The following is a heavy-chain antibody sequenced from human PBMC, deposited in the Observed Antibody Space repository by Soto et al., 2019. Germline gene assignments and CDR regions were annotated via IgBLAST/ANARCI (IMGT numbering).Heavy chain of an antibody. V-gene: IGHV1-18*01. J-gene: IGHJ5*02. D-gene: IGHD2-2*01. CDR1: GYTFTSYG. Sequence: GASVKVSCKASGYTFTSYGINWVRQAPGQGLEWMGWISGYNGDTNFAQKLQGRVTMTTDTSTSTAYMEMRSLRADDTAVYYCAKEKISTSCCNWFDPWGQGTLVTVSS. CDR3: AKEKISTSCCNWFDP. CDR2: ISGYNGDT.